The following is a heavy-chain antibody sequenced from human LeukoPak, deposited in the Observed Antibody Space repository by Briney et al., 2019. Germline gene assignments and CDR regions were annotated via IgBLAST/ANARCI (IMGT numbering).Heavy chain of an antibody. J-gene: IGHJ4*02. CDR1: GFTFTNYA. Sequence: GRSLRLSCAASGFTFTNYAMHWVRQTPGKGLEWVALISSDGSKNIYADPVKGRFTISRDNSKNTLYLQMNSLRAEDTAVYYCVKGLVQTTMSYSVDYWGQGALVTVSS. D-gene: IGHD1-1*01. CDR2: ISSDGSKN. V-gene: IGHV3-30*18. CDR3: VKGLVQTTMSYSVDY.